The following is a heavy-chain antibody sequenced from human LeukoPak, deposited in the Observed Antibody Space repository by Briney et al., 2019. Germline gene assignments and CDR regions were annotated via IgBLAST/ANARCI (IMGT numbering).Heavy chain of an antibody. J-gene: IGHJ5*02. CDR1: GGSISNYY. V-gene: IGHV4-59*01. CDR2: IHSNGGA. D-gene: IGHD3-10*01. CDR3: ASSNLGSLGQFDP. Sequence: SETLSLTCTVSGGSISNYYWSWIRQPPGKALEWIGFIHSNGGANYNASLNSRATISRDTSRSQVSLKLTSVTAADTAVYYCASSNLGSLGQFDPWGQGTLVTVSS.